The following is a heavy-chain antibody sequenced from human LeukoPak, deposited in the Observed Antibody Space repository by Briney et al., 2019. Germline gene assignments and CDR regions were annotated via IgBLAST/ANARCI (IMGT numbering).Heavy chain of an antibody. CDR1: GFTFSSYS. V-gene: IGHV3-23*01. J-gene: IGHJ4*02. D-gene: IGHD4-17*01. CDR2: ISGSGGST. CDR3: ATRILTYGDYVPWGPFDY. Sequence: PRGSLRLSCAASGFTFSSYSMNWVRQAPGKGLEWVSAISGSGGSTYYADSVKGRFTISRDNSKNTLYLQMNSLRAEDTAVYYCATRILTYGDYVPWGPFDYWGQGTLVTVSS.